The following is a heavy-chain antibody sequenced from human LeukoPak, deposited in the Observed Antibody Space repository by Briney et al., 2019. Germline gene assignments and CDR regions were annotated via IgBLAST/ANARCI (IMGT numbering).Heavy chain of an antibody. J-gene: IGHJ4*02. CDR3: ARGVAAAGRLVDY. CDR2: ISSSSSTI. Sequence: GGSLRLSCAASGFTFSSYNMSWVRQAPGKGLEWVSFISSSSSTIYYADSVKGRFTISRDNAKNSLYLQMNSLRDEDTAVYYCARGVAAAGRLVDYWGQGTLVTVSS. V-gene: IGHV3-48*02. D-gene: IGHD6-13*01. CDR1: GFTFSSYN.